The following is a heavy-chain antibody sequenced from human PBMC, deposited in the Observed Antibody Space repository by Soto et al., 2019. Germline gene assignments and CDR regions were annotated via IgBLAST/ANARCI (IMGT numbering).Heavy chain of an antibody. CDR1: GFTFSTYA. CDR2: ISGGGGST. J-gene: IGHJ4*02. V-gene: IGHV3-23*01. D-gene: IGHD6-6*01. CDR3: AKNQGEQLAVDY. Sequence: PLGVLRLSCAASGFTFSTYAMSWVRQAPGKGLEWVSGISGGGGSTYYADSVKGRFTISRDNSKNTLYLQMNSLRAEDRAVYYCAKNQGEQLAVDYWGQGT.